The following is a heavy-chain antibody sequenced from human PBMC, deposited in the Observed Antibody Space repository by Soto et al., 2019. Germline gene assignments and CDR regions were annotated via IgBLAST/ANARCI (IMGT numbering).Heavy chain of an antibody. CDR1: GGTFSSYA. Sequence: GASVKVSCKASGGTFSSYAISWVRQAPGQGLEWMGGIIPIFGTANYAQKFQGRVTITADESTSTAYMELSSLRSEDTAVYYCAIGHSSGYDKYYLDYSGQGTLVTVSS. V-gene: IGHV1-69*13. D-gene: IGHD3-22*01. J-gene: IGHJ4*02. CDR2: IIPIFGTA. CDR3: AIGHSSGYDKYYLDY.